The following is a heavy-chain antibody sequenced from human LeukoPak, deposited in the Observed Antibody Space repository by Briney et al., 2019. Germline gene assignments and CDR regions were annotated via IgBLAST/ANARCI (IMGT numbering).Heavy chain of an antibody. Sequence: SETLSLTCTVSSGSVSSSGFYWGWIRQPPGKGLEWIGTIYYSGSTYYNPSPKSRVTISVDTSKNQFSLKLSSVTAADTAVYYCARDNCSSTSRRKKFDNWGQGTLVTVSS. CDR1: SGSVSSSGFY. CDR3: ARDNCSSTSRRKKFDN. CDR2: IYYSGST. D-gene: IGHD2-2*01. V-gene: IGHV4-39*07. J-gene: IGHJ4*02.